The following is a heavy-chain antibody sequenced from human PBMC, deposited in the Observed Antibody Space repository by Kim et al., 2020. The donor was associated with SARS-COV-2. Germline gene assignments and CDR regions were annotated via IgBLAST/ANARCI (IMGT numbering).Heavy chain of an antibody. J-gene: IGHJ4*02. D-gene: IGHD2-21*01. CDR1: RFNFGNYA. V-gene: IGHV3-30*04. CDR3: TSSRAPAGYALAN. CDR2: ISCDASNQ. Sequence: GGSLRLSCAGSRFNFGNYAMRWVRQAPGKGLEWVSAISCDASNQYSADSVKGRFIVSRDNSKKTLHLQIDTLRGDDTALYFCTSSRAPAGYALANCGQGT.